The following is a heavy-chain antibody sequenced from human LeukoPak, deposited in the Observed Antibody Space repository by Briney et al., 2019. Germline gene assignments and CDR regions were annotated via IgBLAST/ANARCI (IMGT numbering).Heavy chain of an antibody. J-gene: IGHJ4*02. V-gene: IGHV6-1*01. D-gene: IGHD2-15*01. CDR2: TYYRSKWYN. CDR1: GDSVSSNGAS. Sequence: SQTLSLTCAISGDSVSSNGASWNWIRQSPSRGLEWLGRTYYRSKWYNDYAASVKSRITINPDTSRNQFSLQLNSVTPDDTAVYYCARGETCSFDHWGQGTLVTVSS. CDR3: ARGETCSFDH.